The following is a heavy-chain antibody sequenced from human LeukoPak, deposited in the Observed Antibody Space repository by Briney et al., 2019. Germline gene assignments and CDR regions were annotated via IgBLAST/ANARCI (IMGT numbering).Heavy chain of an antibody. D-gene: IGHD2-15*01. J-gene: IGHJ4*02. CDR2: LSSGRSP. CDR3: ARQLGYCSAGTCYFDS. CDR1: GFAISTYA. Sequence: GGSLRLSCAASGFAISTYAMAWVRRAPGKGLEWISSLSSGRSPSYSDSLEGRLTMSSDNAKNTLYLQMDNLRAEDTAMYYCARQLGYCSAGTCYFDSWGQGTQVAVSS. V-gene: IGHV3-23*05.